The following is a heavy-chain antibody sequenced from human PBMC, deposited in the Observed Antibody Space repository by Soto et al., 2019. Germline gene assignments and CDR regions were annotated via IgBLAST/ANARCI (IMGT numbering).Heavy chain of an antibody. J-gene: IGHJ5*02. CDR1: GFTFNTYG. V-gene: IGHV3-30*18. CDR3: AKETPGYGGNDH. CDR2: ISGDGNHK. D-gene: IGHD4-17*01. Sequence: QVQLVESGGGVVQPGRSLRLSCAASGFTFNTYGMHWVREAPGKGLEWVAVISGDGNHKFYADSVKGRFTISRDNSKNTLFLEMNSLRVEDTAVYFCAKETPGYGGNDHWGQGTLVTVSS.